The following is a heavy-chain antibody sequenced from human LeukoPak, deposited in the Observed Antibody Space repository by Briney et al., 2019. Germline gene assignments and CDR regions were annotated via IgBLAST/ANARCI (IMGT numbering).Heavy chain of an antibody. J-gene: IGHJ4*02. CDR1: GFSLSTRGVG. CDR3: ARLYYDILAGYYYFDY. V-gene: IGHV2-5*02. CDR2: IYWDDDK. D-gene: IGHD3-9*01. Sequence: SAPTLVKPTQTLTLTCTFSGFSLSTRGVGVGWIRQPPGKALEWLALIYWDDDKRYSPSLKSRLTITKDTSKNQVVLTMTNMDPVDTATYYCARLYYDILAGYYYFDYWGQGTLVTVSS.